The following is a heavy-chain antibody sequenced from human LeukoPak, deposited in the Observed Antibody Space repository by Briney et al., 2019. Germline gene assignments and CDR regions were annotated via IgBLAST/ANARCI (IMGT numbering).Heavy chain of an antibody. J-gene: IGHJ4*02. V-gene: IGHV1-24*01. CDR3: AIDVGELLTY. D-gene: IGHD3-16*01. CDR2: VDPEDGEI. Sequence: GASVKVSCKVSGYTLTELFMHWVRQAPGKGLEWMGGVDPEDGEIIYAQNLQGRVTMTEDTSTDTAYMELSSLRSEGTAVYYCAIDVGELLTYWGQGTLVTVSS. CDR1: GYTLTELF.